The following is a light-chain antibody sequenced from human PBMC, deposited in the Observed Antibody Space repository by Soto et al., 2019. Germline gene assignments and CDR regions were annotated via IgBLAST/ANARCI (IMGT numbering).Light chain of an antibody. CDR1: NIGSKN. J-gene: IGLJ3*02. CDR2: RDT. V-gene: IGLV3-9*01. CDR3: QVWDSTTRV. Sequence: SYELTQPLSVSVALGQTASITCAGDNIGSKNVHWYQQQPGQAPVLVIYRDTNRPSGIPEGFFGSNSGNTATLTIIRAQGGDEADYYCQVWDSTTRVFGGGTKVTVL.